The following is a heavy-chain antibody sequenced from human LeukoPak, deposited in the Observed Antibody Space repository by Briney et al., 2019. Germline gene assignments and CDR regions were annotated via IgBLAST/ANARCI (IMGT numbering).Heavy chain of an antibody. CDR2: IYYSGST. CDR3: ARGGYYYYYGMDV. CDR1: DGSISSGGYY. Sequence: SQTLSLTCTVSDGSISSGGYYWSWIRQHPGKGLEWIGYIYYSGSTYYNPSLKSRVAISVDTSKNQFSLKLSSVTAADTAVYYCARGGYYYYYGMDVWGQGTTVTVSS. V-gene: IGHV4-31*03. D-gene: IGHD1-26*01. J-gene: IGHJ6*02.